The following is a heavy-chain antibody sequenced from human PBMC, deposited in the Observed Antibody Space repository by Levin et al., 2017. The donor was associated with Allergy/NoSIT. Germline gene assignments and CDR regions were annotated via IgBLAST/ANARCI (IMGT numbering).Heavy chain of an antibody. V-gene: IGHV3-21*01. CDR2: ISSSSSYI. Sequence: SCAASGFTFSSYSMNWVHQAPGKGLEWVSSISSSSSYIYYADSVKGRFTISRDNAKNSLYLQMNSLRAEDTAVYYCARAGDNHAFDIWGQGTMVTVSS. J-gene: IGHJ3*02. CDR3: ARAGDNHAFDI. D-gene: IGHD3-16*01. CDR1: GFTFSSYS.